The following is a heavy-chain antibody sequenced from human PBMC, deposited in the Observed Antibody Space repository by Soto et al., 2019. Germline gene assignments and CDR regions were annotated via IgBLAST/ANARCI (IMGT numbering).Heavy chain of an antibody. CDR2: ISAYNGNT. V-gene: IGHV1-18*01. Sequence: QVQLVQSGAEVKKPGASVKVSCKASGYTFTSYGISWVRQAPGQGLEWMGWISAYNGNTNYAQKLQGRVTMTTDTSTSTAYMELRSLRSDDTAVYYCARKPSSYCSGGRCSRYAFDIWGQGTMVTVSS. CDR3: ARKPSSYCSGGRCSRYAFDI. J-gene: IGHJ3*02. CDR1: GYTFTSYG. D-gene: IGHD2-15*01.